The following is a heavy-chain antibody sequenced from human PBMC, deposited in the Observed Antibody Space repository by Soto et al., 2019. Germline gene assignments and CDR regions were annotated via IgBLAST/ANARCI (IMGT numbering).Heavy chain of an antibody. Sequence: ESLKVSCKYSGQTFINHWIAWVRQMPGKGLEWMGIIYPGDSDARYSPSFAGQVTISVDKSITTAYLHWSSLEASDSAMYYCARQGDMAATPADAFDIWGQGTMVTVSS. D-gene: IGHD6-19*01. CDR2: IYPGDSDA. CDR1: GQTFINHW. V-gene: IGHV5-51*01. J-gene: IGHJ3*02. CDR3: ARQGDMAATPADAFDI.